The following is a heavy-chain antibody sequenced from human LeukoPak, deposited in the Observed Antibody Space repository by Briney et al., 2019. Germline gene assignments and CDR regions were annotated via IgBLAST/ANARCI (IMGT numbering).Heavy chain of an antibody. CDR1: GFSLSSYA. D-gene: IGHD3-3*01. Sequence: GGSLRLSCTVSGFSLSSYALSWVCRAPGKGLEWVSATSSSDAGKYYADSVRGRFTISRDNSRNTMYLQMNSLRVEDAAVYYCAKDRGLRSSHSYNYMDVWGEGTSVTISS. CDR3: AKDRGLRSSHSYNYMDV. CDR2: TSSSDAGK. J-gene: IGHJ6*03. V-gene: IGHV3-23*01.